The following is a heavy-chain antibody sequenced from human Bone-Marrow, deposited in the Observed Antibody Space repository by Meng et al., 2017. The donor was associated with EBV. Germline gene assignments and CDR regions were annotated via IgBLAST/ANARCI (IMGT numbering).Heavy chain of an antibody. V-gene: IGHV4-30-4*01. CDR1: DDSIHSGGYY. Sequence: QEQLQESCPGLVKPSPTLSLTCAGSDDSIHSGGYYWSWIRQPPGKGLEWIGYIYYSSSTYYTPSLKTRLTISLDTSKSQFSLKLYSVTAADTAMYYCARAGRGYGDFEYYFDYWGQGTLVTVSS. J-gene: IGHJ4*02. D-gene: IGHD4-17*01. CDR2: IYYSSST. CDR3: ARAGRGYGDFEYYFDY.